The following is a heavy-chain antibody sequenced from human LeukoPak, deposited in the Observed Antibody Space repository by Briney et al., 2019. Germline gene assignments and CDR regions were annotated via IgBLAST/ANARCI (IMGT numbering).Heavy chain of an antibody. CDR2: ISGSGGST. CDR1: GFTFSSYA. D-gene: IGHD3-3*01. V-gene: IGHV3-23*01. J-gene: IGHJ5*02. Sequence: GGSLRLSCAASGFTFSSYAMSWVRQAPGKGLEWVSAISGSGGSTYYADSVKGRFTISRDNSKNTLYLQMNSLRAEDTAVYYCARGMSAVTRYNYFDPWGQGTQVTVSS. CDR3: ARGMSAVTRYNYFDP.